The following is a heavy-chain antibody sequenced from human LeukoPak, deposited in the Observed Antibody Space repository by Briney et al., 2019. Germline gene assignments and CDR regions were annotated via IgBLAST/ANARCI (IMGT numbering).Heavy chain of an antibody. CDR3: ARDPGSLAFDF. V-gene: IGHV4-59*01. Sequence: SETLSLTCTVSGAFISRYFWGWIRQPPGKGLESIGFISYSGGTVHNPSLKSRVTMSLDTSKNQFSLKVNSVTAADTAVYYCARDPGSLAFDFWGQGTMVTVSS. D-gene: IGHD3-10*01. CDR1: GAFISRYF. J-gene: IGHJ3*01. CDR2: ISYSGGT.